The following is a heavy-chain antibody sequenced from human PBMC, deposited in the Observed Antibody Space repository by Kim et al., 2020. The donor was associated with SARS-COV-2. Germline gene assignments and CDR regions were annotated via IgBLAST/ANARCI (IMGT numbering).Heavy chain of an antibody. V-gene: IGHV3-72*01. CDR1: GFSFSDHY. CDR3: ARRAASNYLND. CDR2: SRDKAHSYTT. J-gene: IGHJ4*02. D-gene: IGHD1-1*01. Sequence: GGSLRLSCAVSGFSFSDHYMDWVRQAPGKGLEWVGRSRDKAHSYTTEYAASVRGRFTISRDDSKNSLYLQMHSLKTEDTAMYYCARRAASNYLNDWGQGT.